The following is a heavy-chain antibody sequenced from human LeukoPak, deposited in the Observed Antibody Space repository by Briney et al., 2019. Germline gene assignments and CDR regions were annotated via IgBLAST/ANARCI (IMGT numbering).Heavy chain of an antibody. CDR3: ARDYGSHFDY. CDR1: GFIFSNFA. V-gene: IGHV3-23*01. D-gene: IGHD1-1*01. Sequence: GGSLRLSCEASGFIFSNFAMSWVRQAPGRGLEWVAAVKTSADDTYYSDSVRGRFTISRDNSRSMVFLQMNSLRAEDTAVYYCARDYGSHFDYWGQGTLVTVSS. J-gene: IGHJ4*02. CDR2: VKTSADDT.